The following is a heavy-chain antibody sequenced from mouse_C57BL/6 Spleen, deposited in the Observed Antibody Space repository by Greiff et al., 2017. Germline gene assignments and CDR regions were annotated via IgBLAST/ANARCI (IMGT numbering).Heavy chain of an antibody. CDR2: INPNNGGT. CDR1: GYTFTDYY. V-gene: IGHV1-26*01. Sequence: EVQLQQSGPELVKPGASVKISCKASGYTFTDYYMNWVKQSHGKSLEWIGDINPNNGGTSYNQKFKGKATLTVDKSSSTAYMELRSLTSEDSAVYYCARGVYYYGSSHGDYAMDYWGQGTSVTVSS. D-gene: IGHD1-1*01. CDR3: ARGVYYYGSSHGDYAMDY. J-gene: IGHJ4*01.